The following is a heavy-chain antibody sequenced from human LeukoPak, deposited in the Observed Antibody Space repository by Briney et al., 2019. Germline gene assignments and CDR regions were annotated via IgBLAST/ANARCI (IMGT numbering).Heavy chain of an antibody. CDR3: ARGYCSGGSCRARYFDY. CDR2: ISSNGGST. V-gene: IGHV3-64*01. Sequence: GGSLRLSCAASGFTFSSYAMHWVRQAPGKGLEYVSAISSNGGSTYYANSVKGRFTISRDNSKNTLYLQMGSLRAGDMAVYYCARGYCSGGSCRARYFDYWGQGTLVTVSS. CDR1: GFTFSSYA. J-gene: IGHJ4*02. D-gene: IGHD2-15*01.